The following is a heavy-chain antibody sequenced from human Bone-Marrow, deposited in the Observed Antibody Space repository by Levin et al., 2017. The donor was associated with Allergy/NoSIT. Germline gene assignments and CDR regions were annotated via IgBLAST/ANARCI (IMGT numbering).Heavy chain of an antibody. CDR2: ISGTGDNT. J-gene: IGHJ4*02. Sequence: GESLKISCAASRFTFSRYAMSWVRQAPGKGLEWVSAISGTGDNTYYADSVKGRFTISKDNSKNTLYLQMNSLRAEDTAVYYCAKLHCGGDCYRGYYFDFWGQGTLVTVSS. D-gene: IGHD2-21*02. CDR3: AKLHCGGDCYRGYYFDF. CDR1: RFTFSRYA. V-gene: IGHV3-23*01.